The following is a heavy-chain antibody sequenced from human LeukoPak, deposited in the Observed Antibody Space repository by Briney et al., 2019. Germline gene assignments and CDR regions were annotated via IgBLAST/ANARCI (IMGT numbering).Heavy chain of an antibody. D-gene: IGHD3-9*01. Sequence: GASVKVSCKASGYTFSGFYIHWVRQAPGQGLEWMGWISAYNGNTNYAQKLQGRVTMTTDTSTSTAYMELRSLRSDDTAVYYCARNFILGRWFDPWGQGTLVTVSS. J-gene: IGHJ5*02. CDR1: GYTFSGFY. V-gene: IGHV1-18*04. CDR2: ISAYNGNT. CDR3: ARNFILGRWFDP.